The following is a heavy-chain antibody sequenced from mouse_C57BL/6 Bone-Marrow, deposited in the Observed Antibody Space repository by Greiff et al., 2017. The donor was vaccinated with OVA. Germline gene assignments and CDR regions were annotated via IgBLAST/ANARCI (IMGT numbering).Heavy chain of an antibody. D-gene: IGHD1-3*01. J-gene: IGHJ3*01. Sequence: VQLQQPGAELVKPGASVKLSCKASGYTFTSYWMHWVKQRPGQGLEWIGMIHPNSGSTNYNEKFKSKATLTVDKSSSTAYMQLSSLTSEDAAVYYCARSGLAWFAYWGQGTLVTVSA. V-gene: IGHV1-64*01. CDR2: IHPNSGST. CDR1: GYTFTSYW. CDR3: ARSGLAWFAY.